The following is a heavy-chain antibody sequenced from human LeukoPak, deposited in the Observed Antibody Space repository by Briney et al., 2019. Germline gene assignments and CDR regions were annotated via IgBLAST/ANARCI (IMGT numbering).Heavy chain of an antibody. CDR1: GFTFSSYA. J-gene: IGHJ6*03. V-gene: IGHV3-30*04. CDR3: ARAPCSTMVRGVTGPIYYYYYYMDV. Sequence: GGSLRLSCAASGFTFSSYAMHWVRQAPGKGLEWVAVISYDGSNKYYADSVKGRFTISRDNSKNTLYLQMNSLRAEDTAVYYCARAPCSTMVRGVTGPIYYYYYYMDVWGKGTTVTASS. CDR2: ISYDGSNK. D-gene: IGHD3-10*01.